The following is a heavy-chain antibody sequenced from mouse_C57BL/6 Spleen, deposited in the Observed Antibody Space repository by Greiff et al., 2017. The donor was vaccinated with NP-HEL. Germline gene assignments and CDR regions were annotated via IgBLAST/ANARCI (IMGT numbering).Heavy chain of an antibody. V-gene: IGHV14-2*01. D-gene: IGHD1-1*01. J-gene: IGHJ2*01. CDR3: ARVYYGSRYYFDY. CDR2: IDPADGAT. CDR1: GFNIKDYY. Sequence: VQLQQSGAELVKPGASVKLSCTASGFNIKDYYMHWVKQRTEQGLEWIGRIDPADGATKYTPKFQGKATITADKSSNTAYLQLSSLTSEDTAVYYCARVYYGSRYYFDYWGQGTTLTVSS.